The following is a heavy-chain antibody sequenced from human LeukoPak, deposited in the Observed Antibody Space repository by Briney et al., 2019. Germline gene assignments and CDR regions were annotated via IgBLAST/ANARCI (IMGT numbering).Heavy chain of an antibody. CDR2: IYYSGST. CDR3: ASSIAAAGSDWFDP. J-gene: IGHJ5*02. D-gene: IGHD6-13*01. CDR1: GGSISSGDYY. V-gene: IGHV4-30-4*01. Sequence: SETLSLTCTVSGGSISSGDYYWSWIRQPPGKGLEWIVYIYYSGSTYYNPSLKSRVTISVDTSKNQFSLKLSSVTAADTAVYYCASSIAAAGSDWFDPWGQGTLVTVSS.